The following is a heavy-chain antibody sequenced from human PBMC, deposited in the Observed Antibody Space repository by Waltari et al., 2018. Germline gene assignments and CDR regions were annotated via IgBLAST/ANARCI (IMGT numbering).Heavy chain of an antibody. V-gene: IGHV3-74*01. CDR1: EFTFSSRW. D-gene: IGHD5-18*01. J-gene: IGHJ4*02. CDR3: VRDDSYGFDY. CDR2: VNSDESST. Sequence: EVQLVESGGGLVQPGGSLRLPCAASEFTFSSRWMHWVRQAPGKGLVWVSHVNSDESSTSYADSVKGRFTISRDNAKNTVYLQMSSLRAEDTAVYYCVRDDSYGFDYWGQGTLVTVSS.